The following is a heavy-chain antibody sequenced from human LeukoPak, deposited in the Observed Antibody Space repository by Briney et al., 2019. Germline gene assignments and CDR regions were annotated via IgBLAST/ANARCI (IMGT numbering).Heavy chain of an antibody. CDR3: ARDNSVGDNAWWFDP. D-gene: IGHD1-26*01. J-gene: IGHJ5*02. Sequence: ASVTVSFKASGYTFIGYYMHWVRQAPGQGVEWMGLINPTGGSTGYAQKFQGRVTITRDMSTSTDYMELSSLRSEDTAIYYCARDNSVGDNAWWFDPWGQGTLVTVSS. V-gene: IGHV1-46*01. CDR1: GYTFIGYY. CDR2: INPTGGST.